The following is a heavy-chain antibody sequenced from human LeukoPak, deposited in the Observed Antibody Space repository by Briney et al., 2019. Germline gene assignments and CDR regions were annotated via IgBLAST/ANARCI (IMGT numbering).Heavy chain of an antibody. CDR3: AREWDAGYDYVWGSYRYMDF. V-gene: IGHV3-30*09. Sequence: GGSLRLSCEASGFTLNSYIMHWVRQAPGKGLEWVALISFDGRDKQYADSVRGRFAISRDNAKNSLYLQMNSLTAEDTAVYYCAREWDAGYDYVWGSYRYMDFWGQGTLVTVSS. D-gene: IGHD3-16*02. CDR2: ISFDGRDK. CDR1: GFTLNSYI. J-gene: IGHJ4*02.